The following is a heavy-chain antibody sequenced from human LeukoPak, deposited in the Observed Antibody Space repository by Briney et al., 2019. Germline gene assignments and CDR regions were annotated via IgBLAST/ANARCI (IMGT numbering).Heavy chain of an antibody. J-gene: IGHJ4*02. V-gene: IGHV4-59*11. CDR2: IYYSGST. D-gene: IGHD6-13*01. Sequence: PSETLSLTCTVSGGSISSHYWSWIRQPPGKGLEWIEYIYYSGSTNYNPSLKSRVTISVDTSKNQFSLKLSSVTAADTAVYYCARDRTAAGTFDYWGQGTLVTVSS. CDR3: ARDRTAAGTFDY. CDR1: GGSISSHY.